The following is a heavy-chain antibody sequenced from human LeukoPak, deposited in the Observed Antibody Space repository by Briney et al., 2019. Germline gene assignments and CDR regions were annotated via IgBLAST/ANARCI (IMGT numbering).Heavy chain of an antibody. J-gene: IGHJ4*02. CDR2: INHSGST. CDR3: ARDGLGEEDYFDY. CDR1: GESFSGYY. V-gene: IGHV4-34*01. D-gene: IGHD3-10*01. Sequence: PSETLSPTCAVYGESFSGYYWSWIRQPPGKGLEWIGEINHSGSTNYNPSLKSRVTISVDTSKNQFSLKLSSVTAADTAVYYCARDGLGEEDYFDYWGQGTLVTVSS.